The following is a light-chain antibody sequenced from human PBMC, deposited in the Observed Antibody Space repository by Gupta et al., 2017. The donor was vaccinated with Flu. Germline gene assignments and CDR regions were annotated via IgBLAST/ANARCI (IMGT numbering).Light chain of an antibody. V-gene: IGLV2-8*01. CDR3: YSYGGSKF. CDR2: EVN. CDR1: SSDVGGYNY. Sequence: GQSVTISCTGTSSDVGGYNYVSWYQQHPGKFLKLIIYEVNKRPSGVPDRFSGSKSGTTASLTVSGLLAEDEADYYCYSYGGSKFFGGGTKLTVL. J-gene: IGLJ2*01.